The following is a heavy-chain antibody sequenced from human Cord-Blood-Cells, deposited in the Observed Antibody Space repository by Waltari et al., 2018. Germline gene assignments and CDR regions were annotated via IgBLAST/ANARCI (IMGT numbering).Heavy chain of an antibody. J-gene: IGHJ4*02. CDR2: IYYSGST. CDR3: ARGWGSDY. CDR1: GGSISSYY. V-gene: IGHV4-59*01. Sequence: QVQLQESGPGLVKPSETLSLTCTVSGGSISSYYWSWIRQPPGKGLEWIGYIYYSGSTNYNPALKSRVTISVDTSKNQFSLKLSSVTAADTAEYYCARGWGSDYWGQGTLVTVSS. D-gene: IGHD7-27*01.